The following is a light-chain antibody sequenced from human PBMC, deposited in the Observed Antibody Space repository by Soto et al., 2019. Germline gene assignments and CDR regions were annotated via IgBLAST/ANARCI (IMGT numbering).Light chain of an antibody. V-gene: IGKV1-39*01. CDR3: QQSCSTPYT. CDR2: AAS. CDR1: QSITRC. Sequence: DIQMTQSPSSLAASVGDRVTVSCRASQSITRCLNWYQQKPGKAPKLLISAASRLQSGVPSRFSGSGSGSDVTLIISSLQPEDFATYYCQQSCSTPYTFGQGTKLEIK. J-gene: IGKJ2*01.